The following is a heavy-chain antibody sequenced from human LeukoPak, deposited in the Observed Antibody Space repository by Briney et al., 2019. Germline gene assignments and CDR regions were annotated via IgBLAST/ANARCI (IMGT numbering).Heavy chain of an antibody. V-gene: IGHV1-24*01. J-gene: IGHJ4*02. CDR3: ATGDRLYCSGGSCYG. D-gene: IGHD2-15*01. CDR1: GYTLTELS. CDR2: FDPEDGET. Sequence: ASVKVSCKVSGYTLTELSMHWVRQAPGKGLEWMGGFDPEDGETIYAQKFQGRVTMTEDTSTDTAYMELGSLRSEDTAVYYCATGDRLYCSGGSCYGWGQGTLVTVSS.